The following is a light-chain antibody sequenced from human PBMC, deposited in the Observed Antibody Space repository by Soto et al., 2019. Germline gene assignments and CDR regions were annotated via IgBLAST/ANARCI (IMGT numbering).Light chain of an antibody. V-gene: IGKV1-9*01. CDR1: QGIRTY. Sequence: DIQLTQSPSFLSASVGDRVTITCRASQGIRTYLDWYQQKPGKAPNLLVYAASTLQSGVPSRFSGSGSGTEFTLTISSLQPEDFASYYCQQLNSYPLTFGGGTKVEI. CDR2: AAS. CDR3: QQLNSYPLT. J-gene: IGKJ4*01.